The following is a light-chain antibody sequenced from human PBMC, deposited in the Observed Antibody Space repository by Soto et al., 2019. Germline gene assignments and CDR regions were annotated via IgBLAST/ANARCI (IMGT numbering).Light chain of an antibody. CDR3: LRHNVYPPT. J-gene: IGKJ1*01. V-gene: IGKV1-17*01. CDR1: QDIRND. CDR2: AAS. Sequence: DIQMTQSPSSLSASVGDRVTITCRASQDIRNDLGWYQQKPGKAPKRLIYAASSLRSRVPSRFSGSGSENEFTLTIRSLQPEDYATYYCLRHNVYPPTFGQGTKVEI.